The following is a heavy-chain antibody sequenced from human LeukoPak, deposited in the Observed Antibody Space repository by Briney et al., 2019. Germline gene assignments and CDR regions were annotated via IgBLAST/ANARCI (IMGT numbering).Heavy chain of an antibody. CDR2: IYTSGST. V-gene: IGHV4-4*07. CDR3: AREPAARYYFDY. CDR1: GGFISSYY. Sequence: SETLSLTCPVSGGFISSYYWSWIRQPAAKGLDWVGRIYTSGSTNHNPSLNSRVTMSVDTSKNQFSLKLSSVTAADTAVYFCAREPAARYYFDYWGQGTLVTVSS. D-gene: IGHD2-2*01. J-gene: IGHJ4*02.